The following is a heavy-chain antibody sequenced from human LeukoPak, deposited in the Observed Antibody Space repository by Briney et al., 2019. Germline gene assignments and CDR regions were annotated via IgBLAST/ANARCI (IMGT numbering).Heavy chain of an antibody. CDR1: GGSTSSGDYY. J-gene: IGHJ1*01. Sequence: SETLSLTCTVSGGSTSSGDYYWSWIRQPPGKGLEWSGYIYYSGSTYYNPSLKSRVTISVDTSKNQFSLKLSSVTAADTAVYYCARKISIEAAAAGTAEYFQHWGQGTLVTASS. V-gene: IGHV4-30-4*08. CDR2: IYYSGST. CDR3: ARKISIEAAAAGTAEYFQH. D-gene: IGHD6-13*01.